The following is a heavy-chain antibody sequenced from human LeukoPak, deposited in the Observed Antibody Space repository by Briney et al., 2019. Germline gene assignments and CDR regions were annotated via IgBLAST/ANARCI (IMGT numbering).Heavy chain of an antibody. Sequence: ASVKVSCKASGYTFTSYGISWVRQAPGQGLEWMGWISAYNGNTNYAQKLQGRVTMTTDTSTSTAYMELRSLRSDDTAVYYCARDSEVVGSGSPDYWGQGTLVTVSS. V-gene: IGHV1-18*01. D-gene: IGHD3-10*01. CDR3: ARDSEVVGSGSPDY. CDR2: ISAYNGNT. J-gene: IGHJ4*02. CDR1: GYTFTSYG.